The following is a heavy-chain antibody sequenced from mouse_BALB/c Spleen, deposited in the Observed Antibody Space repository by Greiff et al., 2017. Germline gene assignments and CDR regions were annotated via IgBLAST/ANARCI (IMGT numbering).Heavy chain of an antibody. V-gene: IGHV5-12-2*01. CDR1: GFTFSSYT. Sequence: EVKVEESGGGLVQPGGSLKLSCAASGFTFSSYTMSWVRQTPEKRLEWVAYISNGGGSTYYPDTVKGRFTISRDNAKNTLYLQMSSLKSEDTAMYYCARHGDDYWYFDVWGAGTTVTVSS. CDR2: ISNGGGST. CDR3: ARHGDDYWYFDV. J-gene: IGHJ1*01. D-gene: IGHD3-3*01.